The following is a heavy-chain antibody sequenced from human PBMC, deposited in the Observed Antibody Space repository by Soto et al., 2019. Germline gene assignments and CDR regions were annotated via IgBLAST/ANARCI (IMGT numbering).Heavy chain of an antibody. Sequence: QVQLQQWGAGLLKPSETLSLTCAVYGGSFSGYYWSWIRQPPGKGLEWIGEIIHSGSTKYNPSLRSRVTISVDPSKNQFSLRLSSVTAADTAVFYCARGFGTLVRGIIREYSGMDVWGQGTTVTVSS. CDR1: GGSFSGYY. CDR3: ARGFGTLVRGIIREYSGMDV. CDR2: IIHSGST. J-gene: IGHJ6*02. V-gene: IGHV4-34*01. D-gene: IGHD3-10*01.